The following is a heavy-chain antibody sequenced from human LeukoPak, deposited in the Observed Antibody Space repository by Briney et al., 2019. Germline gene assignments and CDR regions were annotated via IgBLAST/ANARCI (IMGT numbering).Heavy chain of an antibody. CDR1: GGSISSNY. Sequence: SETLSLTRTVSGGSISSNYWSWIRRPPGKGLEWIGYISYSGSTNYNPSLKSRVTTSVDTSKNQFSLKLSSVTAADTAVYYCARHGLSRHSYGYSTPYSWIDPWGQGTLVTVSS. J-gene: IGHJ5*02. D-gene: IGHD5-18*01. V-gene: IGHV4-59*08. CDR3: ARHGLSRHSYGYSTPYSWIDP. CDR2: ISYSGST.